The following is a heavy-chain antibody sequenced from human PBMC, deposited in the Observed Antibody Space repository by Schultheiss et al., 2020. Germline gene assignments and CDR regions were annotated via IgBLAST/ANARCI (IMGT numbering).Heavy chain of an antibody. CDR1: GFTFSSYA. Sequence: GGSLRLSCADSGFTFSSYAMSWVRQAPGKGLEWVSAISGSGGSTYYADSVKGRFTISRDNSKNTLYLQMNSLRAEDTAVYYCAKDVSYSNLFRWFDPWGQGTLVTVYS. D-gene: IGHD4-11*01. V-gene: IGHV3-23*01. CDR2: ISGSGGST. J-gene: IGHJ5*02. CDR3: AKDVSYSNLFRWFDP.